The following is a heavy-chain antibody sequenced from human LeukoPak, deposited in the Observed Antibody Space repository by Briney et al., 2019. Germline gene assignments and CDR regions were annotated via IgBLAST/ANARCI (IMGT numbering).Heavy chain of an antibody. V-gene: IGHV4-39*01. Sequence: PSETLSLTCTVSGGSIFSSSYYWGWIRQPPGKGLEWIGSIYYTGSTYYNPSLKSRVTISVDTSKNQFSLKLSSVTAADTAVYYCARRFGRKFGERFYYYHYMDVWGKGTTVTISS. CDR2: IYYTGST. CDR1: GGSIFSSSYY. J-gene: IGHJ6*03. CDR3: ARRFGRKFGERFYYYHYMDV. D-gene: IGHD3-10*01.